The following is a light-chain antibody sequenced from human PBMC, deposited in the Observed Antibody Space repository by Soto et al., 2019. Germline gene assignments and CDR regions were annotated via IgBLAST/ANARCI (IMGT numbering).Light chain of an antibody. J-gene: IGLJ2*01. CDR3: SSYAGSNTDVV. CDR1: SSDVGGYNY. CDR2: EVN. V-gene: IGLV2-8*01. Sequence: QSALTQPPSASGSPGQSVTISCTGTSSDVGGYNYVSWYQQHTGKVPKLMIYEVNQRASVVPDRFSGSKSGNTASLTVSGLQAEDEADYYCSSYAGSNTDVVFGGGSKLTVL.